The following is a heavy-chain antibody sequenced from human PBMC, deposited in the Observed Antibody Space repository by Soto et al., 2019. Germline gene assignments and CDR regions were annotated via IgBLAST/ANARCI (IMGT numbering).Heavy chain of an antibody. D-gene: IGHD3-10*01. CDR2: ISSSGSTI. CDR3: ARGASGSYFRNEGFDY. J-gene: IGHJ4*02. Sequence: GGSLRLSCAASGFTFSDYYMSWIRQAPGKGLEWVSYISSSGSTIYYADSVKGRFTISRDNAKNSLYLQMNSLRAEDTAVYYCARGASGSYFRNEGFDYWGQGTLVTVSS. V-gene: IGHV3-11*01. CDR1: GFTFSDYY.